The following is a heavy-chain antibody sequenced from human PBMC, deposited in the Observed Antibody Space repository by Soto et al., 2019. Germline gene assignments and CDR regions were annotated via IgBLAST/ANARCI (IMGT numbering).Heavy chain of an antibody. CDR1: GGTFSSYA. J-gene: IGHJ6*02. CDR2: IIPIFGTA. Sequence: ASVKVSCKASGGTFSSYAISWVRQAPGQGLEWMGGIIPIFGTANYAQKFQGRVTITADESTSTAYMELSSLRSEDTAVYYCARDSGTGFDQDYYYYYGMDVWGQGTTVTVSS. CDR3: ARDSGTGFDQDYYYYYGMDV. D-gene: IGHD3-10*01. V-gene: IGHV1-69*13.